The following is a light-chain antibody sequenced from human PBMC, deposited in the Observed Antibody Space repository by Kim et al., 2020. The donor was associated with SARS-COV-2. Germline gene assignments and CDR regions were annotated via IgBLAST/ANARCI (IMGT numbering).Light chain of an antibody. Sequence: VNITCTRSRGSVASNYVQWYQQRPGSAPTTVIYEDNQRPSGVPDRFSGSIDSSSNSASLTISGLKTEDEADYYCQSYDSSNHVVFGGGTQLTVL. CDR2: EDN. CDR3: QSYDSSNHVV. CDR1: RGSVASNY. J-gene: IGLJ2*01. V-gene: IGLV6-57*03.